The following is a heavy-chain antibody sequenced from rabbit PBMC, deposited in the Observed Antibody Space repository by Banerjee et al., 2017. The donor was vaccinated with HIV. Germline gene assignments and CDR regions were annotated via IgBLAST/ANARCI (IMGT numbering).Heavy chain of an antibody. J-gene: IGHJ6*01. D-gene: IGHD2-1*01. CDR3: ARDLGYDAAGGSRGLDL. Sequence: EWIACINTSSGNTVYASWAKGRFTISKTSSTTVTLQMTSLTAADTATYFCARDLGYDAAGGSRGLDLWGPGTLVTVS. V-gene: IGHV1S40*01. CDR2: INTSSGNT.